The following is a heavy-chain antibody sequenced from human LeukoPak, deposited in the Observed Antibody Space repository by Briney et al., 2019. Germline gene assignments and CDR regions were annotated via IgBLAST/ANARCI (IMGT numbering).Heavy chain of an antibody. CDR2: IYYSGST. D-gene: IGHD6-13*01. CDR3: ARGDSSSWYAI. CDR1: GGSVSSGSYH. V-gene: IGHV4-61*01. Sequence: SETLSLTCTVSGGSVSSGSYHWSWIRQPPGKGLEWIGYIYYSGSTYYNPSLKSRVTISVDTSKNQFSLKLSSVTAADTAVYYCARGDSSSWYAIWGQGTLVTVSS. J-gene: IGHJ4*02.